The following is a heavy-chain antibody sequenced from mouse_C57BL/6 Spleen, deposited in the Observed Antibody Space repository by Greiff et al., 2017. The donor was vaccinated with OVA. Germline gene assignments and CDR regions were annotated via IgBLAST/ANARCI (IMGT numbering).Heavy chain of an antibody. D-gene: IGHD1-1*01. CDR3: AGRLTALLANHYYAMDY. CDR2: ISSGSSTI. J-gene: IGHJ4*01. CDR1: GFTFSDYG. V-gene: IGHV5-17*01. Sequence: EVHLVESGGGLVKPGGSLKLSCAASGFTFSDYGMHWVRQAPEKGLEWVAYISSGSSTIYYADPVKGRFTITRDNAKNTLFLQMTSLRSEDPAIYCCAGRLTALLANHYYAMDYWGQGPSVTVSS.